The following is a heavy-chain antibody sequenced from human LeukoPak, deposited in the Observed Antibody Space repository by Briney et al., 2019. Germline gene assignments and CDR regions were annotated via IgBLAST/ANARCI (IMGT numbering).Heavy chain of an antibody. CDR1: GGSISSYY. J-gene: IGHJ6*01. CDR3: TRSGLTGMREYPRADYYYYGMDV. V-gene: IGHV4-59*12. Sequence: PSETLSLTCTVSGGSISSYYWSWIRQPPGKGLEWIGYIYYSGSTNYNPSLKSRVIMSVDPSTNQFSLKMTSVTAADTAVYFCTRSGLTGMREYPRADYYYYGMDVWGQGTAVTVSS. CDR2: IYYSGST. D-gene: IGHD2-2*02.